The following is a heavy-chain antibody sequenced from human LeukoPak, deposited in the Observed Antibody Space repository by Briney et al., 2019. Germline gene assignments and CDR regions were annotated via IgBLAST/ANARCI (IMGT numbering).Heavy chain of an antibody. CDR2: ISYDGSNK. J-gene: IGHJ4*02. Sequence: PGGSLRLSCAAPGFTFSINGIHWVRQAPGKGLESVAVISYDGSNKYYADSVKGRFTISRDNSKNTLYLQMNSLRAEDTAVYYCAKTYSSGAMSLYFDYWGQGTLVTVSS. CDR3: AKTYSSGAMSLYFDY. V-gene: IGHV3-30*18. CDR1: GFTFSING. D-gene: IGHD6-19*01.